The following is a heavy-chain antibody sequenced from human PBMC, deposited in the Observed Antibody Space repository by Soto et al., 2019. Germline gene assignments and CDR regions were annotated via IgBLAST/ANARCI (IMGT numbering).Heavy chain of an antibody. J-gene: IGHJ4*02. Sequence: LRLSCAASGFTVSGNYMSWVRQVPGKGLEWVSVIYSGGYTYYADSVKGRFTISRDNSKDTLYLQMNSLRVDDTAVYYCGKERRGSGWSVCNFWGQGRLVTVSS. V-gene: IGHV3-53*01. CDR3: GKERRGSGWSVCNF. CDR1: GFTVSGNY. CDR2: IYSGGYT. D-gene: IGHD6-19*01.